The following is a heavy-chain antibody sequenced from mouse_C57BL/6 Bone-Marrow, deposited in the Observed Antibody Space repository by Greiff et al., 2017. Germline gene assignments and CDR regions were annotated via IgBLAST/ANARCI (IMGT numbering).Heavy chain of an antibody. V-gene: IGHV6-3*01. D-gene: IGHD1-1*01. CDR3: TGRRGGYYQWYFDV. Sequence: EVKLVESGGGLVQPGGSMKLSCVASGFTFSNYWMNWVRQSPEKGLEWVAQIRLKSDNYATHYAESVKGRFTISRDDSKSSVYLKMNNLRAEDTGIYYYTGRRGGYYQWYFDVWGTGTTVTVSS. CDR1: GFTFSNYW. CDR2: IRLKSDNYAT. J-gene: IGHJ1*03.